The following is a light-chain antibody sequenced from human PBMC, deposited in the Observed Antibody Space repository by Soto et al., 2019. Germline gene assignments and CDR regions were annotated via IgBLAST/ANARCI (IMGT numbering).Light chain of an antibody. CDR3: CSYTSSSTPGV. CDR1: SSDVGGYNY. Sequence: SALTQPASVSGSPGQSITISCTGTSSDVGGYNYVSWYQQHPGKAPKLIIYDVSDRPSGISTRFSASKSGNTASLTISGLQAEDEADYYCCSYTSSSTPGVFGTGTKVTVL. V-gene: IGLV2-14*03. CDR2: DVS. J-gene: IGLJ1*01.